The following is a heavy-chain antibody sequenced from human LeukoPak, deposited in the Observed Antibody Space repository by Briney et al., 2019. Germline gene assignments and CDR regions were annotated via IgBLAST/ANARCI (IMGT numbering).Heavy chain of an antibody. CDR1: GYTFTSYD. CDR2: MNPNSGNT. J-gene: IGHJ4*02. V-gene: IGHV1-8*02. CDR3: TRSVRNGHIDY. D-gene: IGHD2-21*01. Sequence: ASVKVSCKASGYTFTSYDINWVRQATGQGLEWMGWMNPNSGNTGYAQKFQGRVTMTRSTSISTAYMELSSLRFEDTAVYYCTRSVRNGHIDYWGQGTLVTVSS.